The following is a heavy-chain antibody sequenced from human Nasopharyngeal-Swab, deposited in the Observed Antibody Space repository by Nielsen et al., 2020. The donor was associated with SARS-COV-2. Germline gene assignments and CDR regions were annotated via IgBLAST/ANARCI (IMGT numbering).Heavy chain of an antibody. CDR3: ARDLEGIFDH. Sequence: WIRQPPGKGLEWVSSTSSRSGDISYTDSVKGRFSIPRDNAKNSLYLQMNSLRVEDTAVYYCARDLEGIFDHWGQGALVTVSS. V-gene: IGHV3-21*01. J-gene: IGHJ4*02. CDR2: TSSRSGDI. D-gene: IGHD6-13*01.